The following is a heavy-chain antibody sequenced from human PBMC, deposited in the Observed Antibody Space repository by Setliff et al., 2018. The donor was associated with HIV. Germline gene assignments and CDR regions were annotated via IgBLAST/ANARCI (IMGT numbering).Heavy chain of an antibody. J-gene: IGHJ6*02. V-gene: IGHV1-18*01. CDR3: ARGLRARPRLRGFYHYGMDV. CDR1: GYTFTSYG. D-gene: IGHD2-21*02. CDR2: ISAYNGNT. Sequence: ASVKVSCKASGYTFTSYGISWVRQAPGQGLEWMGWISAYNGNTNYAQKFQGRVTITTDESTNTAYMELTSLRSDDSAVYFCARGLRARPRLRGFYHYGMDVWGQGTTVTVSS.